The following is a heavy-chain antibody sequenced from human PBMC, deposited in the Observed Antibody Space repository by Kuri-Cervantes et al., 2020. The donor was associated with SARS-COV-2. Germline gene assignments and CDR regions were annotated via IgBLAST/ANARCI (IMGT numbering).Heavy chain of an antibody. Sequence: SETLSLTCTVSGGSISSHYWSWIRQPPGKGLEWIGYIYYSGSTNYNPSLKSRVTISLNTSKNQFSLKLSSVTAADTAVYYCARERESFGVVDAFDIWGQGTMVTVSS. CDR1: GGSISSHY. V-gene: IGHV4-59*11. D-gene: IGHD3-10*01. CDR2: IYYSGST. CDR3: ARERESFGVVDAFDI. J-gene: IGHJ3*02.